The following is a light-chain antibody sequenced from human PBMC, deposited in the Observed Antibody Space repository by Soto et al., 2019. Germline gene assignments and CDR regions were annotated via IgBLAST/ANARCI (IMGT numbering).Light chain of an antibody. CDR1: SSNIGAGYD. Sequence: QSVLTQPPSVSGAPGQRVTISCTGSSSNIGAGYDVHWYQQLPGTAPKLLIYGNSNRPSXXXXRXSGSKSGTSASLAITGLQAEDEADYYCQSYDSSLSGLVFGTGTKLTVL. J-gene: IGLJ1*01. CDR2: GNS. V-gene: IGLV1-40*01. CDR3: QSYDSSLSGLV.